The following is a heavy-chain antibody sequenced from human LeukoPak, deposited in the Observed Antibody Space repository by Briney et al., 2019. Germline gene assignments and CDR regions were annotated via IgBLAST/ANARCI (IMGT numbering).Heavy chain of an antibody. D-gene: IGHD2/OR15-2a*01. CDR3: ARAGYYGDDAFDL. Sequence: GGSLRLSCVASGFIIGSYWMSCVRQAPGKGLEWVANIRQDGSENYYVDSVKGRLTISRDNAKNSLYLQMNNLTAADTAIYYCARAGYYGDDAFDLWGQGKRVTVSS. CDR1: GFIIGSYW. J-gene: IGHJ3*01. V-gene: IGHV3-7*01. CDR2: IRQDGSEN.